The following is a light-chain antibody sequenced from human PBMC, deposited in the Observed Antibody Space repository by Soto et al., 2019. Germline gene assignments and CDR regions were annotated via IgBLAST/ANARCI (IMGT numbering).Light chain of an antibody. J-gene: IGKJ1*01. Sequence: DIQMTQSPSSVSASVGDRVTITCRASQGISSWLAWYQHKPGKAPNLLIYAASSMQLGVPSSFIGSASGTEFTLAISSLQPEDFATYYCQQANTFPWTFGQGNMVAIK. CDR2: AAS. CDR3: QQANTFPWT. CDR1: QGISSW. V-gene: IGKV1-12*02.